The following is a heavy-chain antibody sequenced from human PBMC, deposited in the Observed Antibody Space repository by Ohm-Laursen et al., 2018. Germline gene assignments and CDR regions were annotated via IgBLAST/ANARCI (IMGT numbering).Heavy chain of an antibody. CDR3: ASPVGTESATLFGYYYYGMDV. Sequence: GSSVKVSCKASGYTFTSYDINWVRQATGQGLEWMGWMNPNSGNTGYAQKFQGRVTMTRNTSISTAYMELSSLRSEDTAVYYCASPVGTESATLFGYYYYGMDVWGQGTTVTVSS. CDR2: MNPNSGNT. V-gene: IGHV1-8*01. CDR1: GYTFTSYD. D-gene: IGHD2-15*01. J-gene: IGHJ6*02.